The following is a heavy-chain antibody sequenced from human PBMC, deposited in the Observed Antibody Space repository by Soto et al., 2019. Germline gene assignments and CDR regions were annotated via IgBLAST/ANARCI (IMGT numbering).Heavy chain of an antibody. CDR3: ARLPAEATVAGGGMDV. Sequence: PSETLSLTCSVSGGSIRSSVFDWGWIRQPTGQGLEWIGSIYYSGLTHYTPSLKSRVTISVDTSKNQFSLRLNSVTAADTAVYYCARLPAEATVAGGGMDVWGQGTTVTVSS. CDR2: IYYSGLT. J-gene: IGHJ6*02. V-gene: IGHV4-39*01. CDR1: GGSIRSSVFD. D-gene: IGHD4-4*01.